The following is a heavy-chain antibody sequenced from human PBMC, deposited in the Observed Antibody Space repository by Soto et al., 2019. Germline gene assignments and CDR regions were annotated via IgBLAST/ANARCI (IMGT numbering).Heavy chain of an antibody. CDR3: AKVNDILTGYRAYYYYYMDV. CDR1: GFTFDDYA. D-gene: IGHD3-9*01. CDR2: ISWNSGSI. J-gene: IGHJ6*03. Sequence: GGSLRLSCAASGFTFDDYAMHWVRQAPGKGLEWVSGISWNSGSIGYADSVKGRFTISRDNAKNSLYLQMNSLRAEDTALYYCAKVNDILTGYRAYYYYYMDVWGKGTTVTVSS. V-gene: IGHV3-9*01.